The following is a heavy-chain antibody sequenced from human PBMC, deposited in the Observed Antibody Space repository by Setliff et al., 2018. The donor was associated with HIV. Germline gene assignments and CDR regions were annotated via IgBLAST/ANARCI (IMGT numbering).Heavy chain of an antibody. D-gene: IGHD6-13*01. CDR2: INDSGTT. V-gene: IGHV4-34*01. Sequence: PSETLSLTCAVYDGSLSSYYWSWIRQSTGKGLEWIGEINDSGTTNYNPSLERRVTMFIDMSKNQFSLKLSTVTAADTAVYFFARGPIRYSCGLRWFLGVESWYSGIDYWGQGTRVTVSS. CDR3: ARGPIRYSCGLRWFLGVESWYSGIDY. CDR1: DGSLSSYY. J-gene: IGHJ4*02.